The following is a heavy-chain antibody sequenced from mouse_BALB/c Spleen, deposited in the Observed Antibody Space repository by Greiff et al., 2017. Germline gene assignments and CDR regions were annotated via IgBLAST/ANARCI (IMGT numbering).Heavy chain of an antibody. J-gene: IGHJ4*01. CDR1: GFTFSNYW. V-gene: IGHV6-6*02. Sequence: EVMLVESGGGLVQPGGSMKLSCVASGFTFSNYWMNWVRKSPEKGLEWVAEIRLKSNNYATHYAESVKGRFTISRDDSKSSVYLQMNNLRAEDTGIYYCTRRPTGTDAMDYWGQGTSVTVSS. CDR2: IRLKSNNYAT. D-gene: IGHD4-1*02. CDR3: TRRPTGTDAMDY.